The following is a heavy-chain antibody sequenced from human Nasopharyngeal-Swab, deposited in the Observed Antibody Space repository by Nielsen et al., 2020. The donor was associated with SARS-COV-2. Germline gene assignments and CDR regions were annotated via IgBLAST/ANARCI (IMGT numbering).Heavy chain of an antibody. CDR3: ATANQLFWFGEFRNDAFDI. CDR2: ISYEGSKK. J-gene: IGHJ3*02. D-gene: IGHD3-10*01. Sequence: GESLKISCAASGFRFNNYGMHAVRQAPGKGLERVAVISYEGSKKYNVDSVRGRFIISRDYSKNTLFLQMNSLRPEDTAVYYCATANQLFWFGEFRNDAFDIWGRGTMVTVSS. V-gene: IGHV3-30*03. CDR1: GFRFNNYG.